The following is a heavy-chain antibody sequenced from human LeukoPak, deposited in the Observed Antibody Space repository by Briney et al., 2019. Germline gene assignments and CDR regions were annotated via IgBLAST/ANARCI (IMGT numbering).Heavy chain of an antibody. CDR2: INHSGST. J-gene: IGHJ4*02. CDR1: GGSFSGYY. Sequence: PSETLSLTCAVYGGSFSGYYWSWIRQPPGKGLEWIGEINHSGSTNYNPSLKSRVTISVDTSKNQFSLKLSSVTAADTAVYYCARPRHYSSSPYFDYWGQGTLVTVSS. V-gene: IGHV4-34*01. CDR3: ARPRHYSSSPYFDY. D-gene: IGHD6-13*01.